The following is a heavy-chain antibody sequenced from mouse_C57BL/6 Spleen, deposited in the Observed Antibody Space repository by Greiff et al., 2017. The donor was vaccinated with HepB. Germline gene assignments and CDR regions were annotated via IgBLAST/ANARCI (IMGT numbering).Heavy chain of an antibody. CDR3: ARGITTLPLV. J-gene: IGHJ1*03. CDR2: INPYNGGT. CDR1: GYTFTDYY. D-gene: IGHD1-1*01. V-gene: IGHV1-19*01. Sequence: EVQLQQSGPVLVKPGASVKMSCKASGYTFTDYYMNWVKQSHGKSLEWIGVINPYNGGTSYNQKFKGKATLTVDKSSSTAYMELNSLTSEDSAVYYCARGITTLPLVWGTGTTVTVSS.